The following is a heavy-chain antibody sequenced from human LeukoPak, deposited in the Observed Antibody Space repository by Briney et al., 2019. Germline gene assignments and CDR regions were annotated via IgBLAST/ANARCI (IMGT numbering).Heavy chain of an antibody. V-gene: IGHV3-33*01. CDR2: IWYDGSNK. J-gene: IGHJ6*03. Sequence: GGSLRLSCAASGFTFSSYGMHWVRQAPGKGLEWVAVIWYDGSNKYYADSVKGRFTISRDNSKNTLYLQMNSRRAEDTAVYYCARERGYYYGSGSYYNSDYYYYMDVWGKGTTVTVSS. D-gene: IGHD3-10*01. CDR3: ARERGYYYGSGSYYNSDYYYYMDV. CDR1: GFTFSSYG.